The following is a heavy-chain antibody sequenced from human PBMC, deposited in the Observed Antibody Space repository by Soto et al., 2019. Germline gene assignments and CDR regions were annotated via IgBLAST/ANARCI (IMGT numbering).Heavy chain of an antibody. V-gene: IGHV3-23*01. J-gene: IGHJ6*02. CDR3: ATRRDASYYYYGMDV. D-gene: IGHD2-2*01. Sequence: GGSLRLSCAASGFTFSNYAMSWVRQAPGKGLEWVSVISGSGGTTYYADSVKGRFTISRDNSKNTLYLQMNSLRAEDTAVYYCATRRDASYYYYGMDVWGQGTTVTVSS. CDR2: ISGSGGTT. CDR1: GFTFSNYA.